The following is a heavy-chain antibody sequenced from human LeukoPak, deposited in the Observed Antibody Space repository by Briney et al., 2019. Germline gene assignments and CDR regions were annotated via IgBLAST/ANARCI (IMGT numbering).Heavy chain of an antibody. V-gene: IGHV1-2*02. D-gene: IGHD5-12*01. CDR1: GYTFTGYY. J-gene: IGHJ4*02. Sequence: ASVNVSCKASGYTFTGYYMHWVRQAPGQGLEWMGWINPNSGGTNYAQKFQGRVTMTRDTSISTAYMELSRLRSDDTAVYYCARSTLREVGYFDYWGQGTLVTVSS. CDR2: INPNSGGT. CDR3: ARSTLREVGYFDY.